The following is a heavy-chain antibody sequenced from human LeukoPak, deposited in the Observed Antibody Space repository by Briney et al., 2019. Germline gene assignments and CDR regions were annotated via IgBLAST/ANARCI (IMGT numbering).Heavy chain of an antibody. J-gene: IGHJ4*02. D-gene: IGHD1-26*01. CDR1: GFTFNDYA. CDR3: AKGFHSGSFNELDY. Sequence: HPGGSLRLSCSASGFTFNDYAMSWVRQAPGKGLEWVSGFAMIDDIIHYVDSVKGRFTISRDNSKNMLYLQMNSLRAEDTAVYHCAKGFHSGSFNELDYWGQGTLVTVSS. CDR2: FAMIDDII. V-gene: IGHV3-23*05.